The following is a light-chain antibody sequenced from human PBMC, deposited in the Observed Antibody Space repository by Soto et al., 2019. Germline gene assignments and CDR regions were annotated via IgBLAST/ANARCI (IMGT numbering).Light chain of an antibody. V-gene: IGKV1-33*01. CDR1: QDISKF. J-gene: IGKJ2*01. CDR2: DAS. CDR3: QQYDSHRGS. Sequence: DIQMTQSPSSLSASVGDRVSFTCQASQDISKFLNWYQHKPGQAPSLLIYDASKSQFGVPSRFSGSGSGTDFTFTISSLQPEDNATYYCQQYDSHRGSFGQGTKLELK.